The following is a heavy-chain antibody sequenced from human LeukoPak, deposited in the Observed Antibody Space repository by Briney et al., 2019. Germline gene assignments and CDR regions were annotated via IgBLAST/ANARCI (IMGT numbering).Heavy chain of an antibody. CDR3: TRAVAADDFSPGY. CDR1: GFTFSSYS. V-gene: IGHV3-21*01. D-gene: IGHD3/OR15-3a*01. CDR2: ISSTSRYI. J-gene: IGHJ4*02. Sequence: PGGSLRLSCVASGFTFSSYSMNWVRRAPGKGLEWVSCISSTSRYIYYADSVKGRFTISRDNAKNSVYLQMNSLRAEDTAVYYCTRAVAADDFSPGYWGQGTLLTVSS.